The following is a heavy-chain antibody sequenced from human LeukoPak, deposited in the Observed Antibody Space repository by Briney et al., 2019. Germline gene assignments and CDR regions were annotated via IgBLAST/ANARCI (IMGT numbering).Heavy chain of an antibody. V-gene: IGHV3-23*01. CDR2: ISGSGGST. CDR3: ARDTSSYSSSWYYFDY. Sequence: PGGSLRLSCAASGFTFSSYAMSWVRQAPGKGLEWVSAISGSGGSTYYADSVKGRFTISRDNSKNSLYLQMNSLRAEDTAVYYCARDTSSYSSSWYYFDYWGQGTLVTVSS. J-gene: IGHJ4*02. CDR1: GFTFSSYA. D-gene: IGHD6-13*01.